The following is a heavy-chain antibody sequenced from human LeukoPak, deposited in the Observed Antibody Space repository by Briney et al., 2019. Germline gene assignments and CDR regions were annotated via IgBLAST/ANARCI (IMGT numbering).Heavy chain of an antibody. V-gene: IGHV3-9*01. CDR1: GFTFDDYA. Sequence: PGGSLRPSCAASGFTFDDYAMHWVRQVPGKGPEWVSGVSWNSGSIGYADSVKGRFTISRDNAKNSLYLQMNILRAEDTAVYYCAKDPFGAVADYFDFWGQGTLVTVSS. J-gene: IGHJ4*02. CDR2: VSWNSGSI. CDR3: AKDPFGAVADYFDF. D-gene: IGHD6-19*01.